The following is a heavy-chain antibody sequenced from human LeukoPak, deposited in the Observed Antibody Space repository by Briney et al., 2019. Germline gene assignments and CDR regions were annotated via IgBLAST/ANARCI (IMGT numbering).Heavy chain of an antibody. V-gene: IGHV2-5*02. CDR3: AHRRVGDYDDY. D-gene: IGHD4-17*01. CDR2: IYWDDDK. Sequence: SAPTLLKPTPTLTLTCTFTGFSLSTRGEGVHWIRQPPGKALEWLALIYWDDDKRYSPCLKSRLTITNDTSKNQVVLTMTNMDPVDTATYYCAHRRVGDYDDYWGQGTLVTVSS. J-gene: IGHJ4*02. CDR1: GFSLSTRGEG.